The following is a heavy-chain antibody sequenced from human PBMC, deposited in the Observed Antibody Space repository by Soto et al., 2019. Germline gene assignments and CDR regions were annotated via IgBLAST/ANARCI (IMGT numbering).Heavy chain of an antibody. CDR3: ARVERFLEWYLYDFDY. J-gene: IGHJ4*02. Sequence: GASVKVSCKTSGYPFENYGISWVRQAPGQGLELLGWISAYNGLTIYAQKVQGRITMTTDTPTNTAHLELRTLRSDDTAVYYCARVERFLEWYLYDFDYWGQGTSVTVSS. D-gene: IGHD3-3*01. CDR1: GYPFENYG. V-gene: IGHV1-18*01. CDR2: ISAYNGLT.